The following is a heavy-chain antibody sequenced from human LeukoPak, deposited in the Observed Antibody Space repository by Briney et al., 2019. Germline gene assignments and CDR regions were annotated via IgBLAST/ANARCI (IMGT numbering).Heavy chain of an antibody. D-gene: IGHD1-26*01. Sequence: GGSLRLSCAASGFMFSSYWMHWVRQALGKGLVWVSRINTDGSSTAHAASVKGRFTISRDNAKNTLHLQMNSLRAEDTSVYYCARERVGSDYYGLDVWGQGTTVTVSS. CDR3: ARERVGSDYYGLDV. J-gene: IGHJ6*02. CDR2: INTDGSST. CDR1: GFMFSSYW. V-gene: IGHV3-74*01.